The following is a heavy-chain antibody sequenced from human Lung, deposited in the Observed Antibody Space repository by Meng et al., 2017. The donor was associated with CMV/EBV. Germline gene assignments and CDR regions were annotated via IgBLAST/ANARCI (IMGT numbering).Heavy chain of an antibody. CDR2: IKSKTDGGTT. CDR3: TTDEYCSSTSFYPPFDY. J-gene: IGHJ4*02. CDR1: GFTFSNAW. V-gene: IGHV3-15*01. D-gene: IGHD2-2*01. Sequence: GGSLRLXCAASGFTFSNAWMSWVRKAPGKGLEWVGRIKSKTDGGTTDYAAPVTGRFTISRDDSKNTLYLQMNSLKTEDTAVYYCTTDEYCSSTSFYPPFDYWXQGTLVTVSS.